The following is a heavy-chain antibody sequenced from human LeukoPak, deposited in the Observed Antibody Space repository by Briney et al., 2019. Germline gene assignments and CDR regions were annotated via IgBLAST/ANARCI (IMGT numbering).Heavy chain of an antibody. CDR2: ISYDGSNK. CDR1: GFTFSSYA. V-gene: IGHV3-30-3*01. CDR3: ARDRGDGYNYFDY. Sequence: PGRSLRLSCAASGFTFSSYAIHWVRQAPGKGLEWVAAISYDGSNKYYADSVKGRFTISRDNSKNTLYLQMNSLRAEDTAVYYCARDRGDGYNYFDYWGQGTLVTVSS. D-gene: IGHD5-24*01. J-gene: IGHJ4*02.